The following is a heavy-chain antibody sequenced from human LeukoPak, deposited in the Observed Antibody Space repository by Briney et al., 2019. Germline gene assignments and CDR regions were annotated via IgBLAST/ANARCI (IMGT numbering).Heavy chain of an antibody. CDR2: IYYSGST. D-gene: IGHD2-15*01. CDR1: GGSISSYY. CDR3: ARDAGGGGREAFDI. V-gene: IGHV4-59*01. Sequence: SETLSLTCTVSGGSISSYYWSWIRQPPGKGLEWIGYIYYSGSTNYNPSLKSRVTISVDTSKNQFSLKLSSVTAADTAVYYCARDAGGGGREAFDIWGQGTMVTVSS. J-gene: IGHJ3*02.